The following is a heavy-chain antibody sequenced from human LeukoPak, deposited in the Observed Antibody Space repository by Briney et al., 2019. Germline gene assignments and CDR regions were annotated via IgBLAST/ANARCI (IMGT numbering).Heavy chain of an antibody. CDR3: ARIRWELLDIDY. Sequence: GWSLRLSCAASGFTFSSYGMHWVRQDPGKGLEGLAVIWDDGSNKYYALSVKGRFTISRVNSKNTLYLQMNSLRAEDTAVYYCARIRWELLDIDYWGQGTLVTVSS. CDR2: IWDDGSNK. D-gene: IGHD1-26*01. J-gene: IGHJ4*02. V-gene: IGHV3-33*01. CDR1: GFTFSSYG.